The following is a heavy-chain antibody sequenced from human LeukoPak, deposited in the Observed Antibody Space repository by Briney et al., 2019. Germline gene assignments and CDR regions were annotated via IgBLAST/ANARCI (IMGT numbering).Heavy chain of an antibody. J-gene: IGHJ4*02. Sequence: GGSLRISCEGSGFSFDSYSLYWVRQAPGKGLEWVSYISSRSTTIYYADSVKGRFITSRDSAKKSLYLQMNRLRAEDTAVYFCARGGPNYFFDFWGQGTLVTVSS. V-gene: IGHV3-48*01. CDR3: ARGGPNYFFDF. D-gene: IGHD3-16*01. CDR2: ISSRSTTI. CDR1: GFSFDSYS.